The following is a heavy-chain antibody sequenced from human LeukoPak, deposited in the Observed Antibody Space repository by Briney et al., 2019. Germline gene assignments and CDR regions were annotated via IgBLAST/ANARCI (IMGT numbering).Heavy chain of an antibody. J-gene: IGHJ5*02. Sequence: ASVKVSCKASGYIFTSYDINWVRQATGQGLEWMGWVNPNSGNTGYAQKFQGRVTMTRNTSISTAYMELSSLRSEDTAVYYCARKVVPAAIRGMNWFDPWGQGTLVTVSS. CDR1: GYIFTSYD. D-gene: IGHD2-2*02. V-gene: IGHV1-8*01. CDR2: VNPNSGNT. CDR3: ARKVVPAAIRGMNWFDP.